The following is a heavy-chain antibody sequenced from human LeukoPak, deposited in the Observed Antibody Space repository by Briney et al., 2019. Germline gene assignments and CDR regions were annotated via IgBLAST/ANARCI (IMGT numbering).Heavy chain of an antibody. CDR1: GYTFTGYY. CDR2: INPNSGDT. Sequence: ASVKVSCKASGYTFTGYYMHWVRPAPGQGLEWMGWINPNSGDTKFAREFQGRVTMTRDTSISTAYMGLSRLRSDDTAVYYCATQRGSYLWGTDFDYWGQGTLVTVSS. CDR3: ATQRGSYLWGTDFDY. V-gene: IGHV1-2*02. D-gene: IGHD3-16*01. J-gene: IGHJ4*02.